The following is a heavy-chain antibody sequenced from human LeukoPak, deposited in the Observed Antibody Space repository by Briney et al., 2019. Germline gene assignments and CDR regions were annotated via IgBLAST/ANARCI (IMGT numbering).Heavy chain of an antibody. CDR2: IYYSGTT. Sequence: KPSETLSLTCTVSGGSISSSSYYWGWIRQPPGEGLEWFGSIYYSGTTYYTPSLRSRVTISVDTSKNQFSLKLSSVTAADTAVYYCARQAYYYGSGSYTYFDYWGQGTLVSVSS. CDR3: ARQAYYYGSGSYTYFDY. V-gene: IGHV4-39*01. D-gene: IGHD3-10*01. CDR1: GGSISSSSYY. J-gene: IGHJ4*02.